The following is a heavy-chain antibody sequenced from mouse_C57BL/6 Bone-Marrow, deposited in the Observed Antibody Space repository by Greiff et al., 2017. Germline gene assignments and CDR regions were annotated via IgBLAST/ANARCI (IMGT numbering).Heavy chain of an antibody. Sequence: EVQRVESGGGLVKPGGSLKLSCAASGFTFSSYAMSWVRQTPEKRLEWVATISDGGSYTYYPDNVKGRFTISRDNAKNNLYLQMSHLKSEDTAMYYCARGRWLRFAYWGQGTLVTVSA. CDR1: GFTFSSYA. J-gene: IGHJ3*01. V-gene: IGHV5-4*01. CDR2: ISDGGSYT. CDR3: ARGRWLRFAY. D-gene: IGHD2-2*01.